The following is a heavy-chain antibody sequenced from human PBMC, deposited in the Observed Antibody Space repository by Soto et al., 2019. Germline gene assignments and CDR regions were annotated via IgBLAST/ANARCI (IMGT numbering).Heavy chain of an antibody. CDR3: VRSSGWIFDY. J-gene: IGHJ4*02. V-gene: IGHV3-7*03. Sequence: GGSLRLSCTGSGFTFNDYWMNWVRQAPGKGLEWLANIKREGGEKNHADSMQGRFTISRDDTKNSVYLQMNSLRAEDTAVYFCVRSSGWIFDYWGQRGLVTVSS. CDR1: GFTFNDYW. CDR2: IKREGGEK. D-gene: IGHD6-19*01.